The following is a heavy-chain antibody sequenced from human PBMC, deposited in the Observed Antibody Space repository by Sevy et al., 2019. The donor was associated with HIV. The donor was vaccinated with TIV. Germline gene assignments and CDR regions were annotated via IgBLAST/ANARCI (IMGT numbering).Heavy chain of an antibody. D-gene: IGHD2-21*01. CDR1: GFTFSSYA. Sequence: GGSLRLSCAASGFTFSSYAMSWVRQAPGKGLEWVSAISGSGGSTYYADSVKGRFTISSDNSKNTLYLQMNSLGAEDKAVYYCAKYRGGAAIPVIDYWGQGTLVTVSS. J-gene: IGHJ4*02. CDR3: AKYRGGAAIPVIDY. CDR2: ISGSGGST. V-gene: IGHV3-23*01.